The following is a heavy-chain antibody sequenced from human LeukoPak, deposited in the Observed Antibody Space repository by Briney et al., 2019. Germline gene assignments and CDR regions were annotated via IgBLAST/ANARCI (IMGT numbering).Heavy chain of an antibody. Sequence: ASVKVSCKASGYTFTSYYMHWVRQAPGQGLEWMGIINPSGGSTSYAQKFQGRVTMTRDMSTSTAYMELRSLRSDDTAVYYCARGDGGPQWLVRMLGHNSGSWFDPWGQGTLVTVSS. J-gene: IGHJ5*02. CDR2: INPSGGST. V-gene: IGHV1-46*01. CDR1: GYTFTSYY. CDR3: ARGDGGPQWLVRMLGHNSGSWFDP. D-gene: IGHD6-19*01.